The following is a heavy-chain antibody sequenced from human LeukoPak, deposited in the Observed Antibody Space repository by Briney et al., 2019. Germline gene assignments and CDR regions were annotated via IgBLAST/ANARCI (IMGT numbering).Heavy chain of an antibody. CDR1: GFTFDDYA. J-gene: IGHJ4*02. D-gene: IGHD6-19*01. V-gene: IGHV3-43*02. CDR2: ISGDDGRT. Sequence: AGGSLRLSCAASGFTFDDYAMHWVRQAPGKGLEWVSLISGDDGRTYYADSMKGRFTISRDNSKKSLYLQMNGLRTEDTALYYCAKEGPRAVANHFDYWGQGTPVTVSS. CDR3: AKEGPRAVANHFDY.